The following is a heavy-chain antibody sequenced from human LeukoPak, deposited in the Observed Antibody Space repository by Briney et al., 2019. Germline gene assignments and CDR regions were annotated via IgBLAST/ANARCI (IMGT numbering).Heavy chain of an antibody. CDR2: IYYSGST. D-gene: IGHD5-18*01. CDR3: ARALKGYSYGYGAFDI. CDR1: GGSISSYY. J-gene: IGHJ3*02. Sequence: PSETLSLTCTVSGGSISSYYWSWIRQPPGKGLEWIGYIYYSGSTNYNPSLKSRATISIDTSKNQFSLKLSSVTAADTAVYYCARALKGYSYGYGAFDIWGQGTMVTVSS. V-gene: IGHV4-59*12.